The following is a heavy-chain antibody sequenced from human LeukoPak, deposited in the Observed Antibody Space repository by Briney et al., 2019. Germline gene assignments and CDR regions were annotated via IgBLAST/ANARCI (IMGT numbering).Heavy chain of an antibody. CDR1: GGSFSGYY. CDR3: ARRKRSGCSSTSCLLNWFYP. D-gene: IGHD2-2*01. CDR2: INHSGST. J-gene: IGHJ5*02. Sequence: PSETLSLTCAVYGGSFSGYYWSWIRQPPGKGLEWIGEINHSGSTNYNPSLKSRVTISVDTSKNQFSLKLSSVTAADTAVYYCARRKRSGCSSTSCLLNWFYPWGQGTLVTVSS. V-gene: IGHV4-34*01.